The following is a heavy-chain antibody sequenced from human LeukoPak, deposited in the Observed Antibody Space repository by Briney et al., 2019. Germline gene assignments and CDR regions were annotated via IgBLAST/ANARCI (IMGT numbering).Heavy chain of an antibody. CDR1: GGSISSYY. J-gene: IGHJ5*02. V-gene: IGHV4-4*09. Sequence: SETLSLTCTVSGGSISSYYWSWIRQPPGKGLEWIGYIYTSGSTNYNPSLKSRVTISVDTSKNQFSLKLSSVTAADTAVYYCARTSDYGDYDWFDPWGQGTLITVSS. CDR2: IYTSGST. CDR3: ARTSDYGDYDWFDP. D-gene: IGHD4-17*01.